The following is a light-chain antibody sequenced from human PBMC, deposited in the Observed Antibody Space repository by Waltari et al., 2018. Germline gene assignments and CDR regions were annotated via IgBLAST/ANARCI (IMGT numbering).Light chain of an antibody. J-gene: IGKJ4*01. V-gene: IGKV4-1*01. CDR2: WAS. Sequence: DIVMTQSPDSLSVSLGARATLNCKSSQSVLSRSYNKNYLTWYQHKSGQPPRLLIYWASTRESGVPDRFSGSGSGTDFTLTITSLQPEDFATYYCQQFASYPYTFGGGTK. CDR3: QQFASYPYT. CDR1: QSVLSRSYNKNY.